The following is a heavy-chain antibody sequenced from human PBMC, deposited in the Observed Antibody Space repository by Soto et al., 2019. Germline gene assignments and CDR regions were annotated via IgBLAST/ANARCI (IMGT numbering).Heavy chain of an antibody. D-gene: IGHD2-15*01. CDR3: AKGSGGSWVFCSYGMDV. CDR1: GFTFSSYA. CDR2: ISGSGGRT. J-gene: IGHJ6*02. Sequence: EVQLVESGGGLVQPGGSLRLSCAASGFTFSSYAMSWVRLAPGKGLEWVSAISGSGGRTYYGASVKGRFTIFIDVSKNALFLHMNSRRAEDAAVYYYAKGSGGSWVFCSYGMDVWGRGTKVTVSS. V-gene: IGHV3-23*04.